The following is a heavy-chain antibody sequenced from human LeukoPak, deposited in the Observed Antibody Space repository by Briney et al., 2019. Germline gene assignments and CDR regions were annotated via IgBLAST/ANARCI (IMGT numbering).Heavy chain of an antibody. Sequence: KSSETLSLTCTVSGGSISSYYWSWIRQPPGKGLEWIGYIYYSGSTNYNPSLKSRVTISVDTSKNQFSLKLNSVTAADTAVYYCARVSGYDWESFYDYWGQGTLVTVSS. CDR1: GGSISSYY. CDR2: IYYSGST. V-gene: IGHV4-59*01. CDR3: ARVSGYDWESFYDY. J-gene: IGHJ4*02. D-gene: IGHD5-12*01.